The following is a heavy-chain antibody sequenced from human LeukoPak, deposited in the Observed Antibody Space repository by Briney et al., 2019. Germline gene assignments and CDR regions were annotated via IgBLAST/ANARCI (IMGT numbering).Heavy chain of an antibody. CDR3: ARRTYMDV. CDR1: GGSFSGYY. D-gene: IGHD3/OR15-3a*01. V-gene: IGHV4-34*01. J-gene: IGHJ6*03. Sequence: SETLSLTCAVYGGSFSGYYRSWIRQPPGKGLEWIGEINHSGSTNYNPSLKSRVTISVDTSKNQFSLKLSSVTAADTAVYYCARRTYMDVWGKGTTVTVSS. CDR2: INHSGST.